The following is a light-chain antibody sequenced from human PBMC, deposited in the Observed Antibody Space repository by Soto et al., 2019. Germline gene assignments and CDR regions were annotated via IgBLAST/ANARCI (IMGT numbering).Light chain of an antibody. V-gene: IGLV2-14*01. J-gene: IGLJ2*01. CDR3: SSYTSSSTLVV. CDR1: SSDVGGYNY. CDR2: DVT. Sequence: QSALTQPASVSGSPGQSITISCTGTSSDVGGYNYVSWYQQHPGKAPNLMIYDVTNRPSGVSNRFSGSKSGNTASLTISGLQAEDEADSYCSSYTSSSTLVVFGGGTQLTVL.